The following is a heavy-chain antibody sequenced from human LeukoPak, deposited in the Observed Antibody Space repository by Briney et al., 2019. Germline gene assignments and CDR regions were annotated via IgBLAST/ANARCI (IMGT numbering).Heavy chain of an antibody. J-gene: IGHJ5*01. D-gene: IGHD4-11*01. V-gene: IGHV3-33*06. CDR3: AKDAQRGFDYSNSLES. Sequence: AARSLRLSCAAAGFTFIHYAFHWVRQAPGKVLGWVAVRWSDGTNQYYADSVKGRFTISRDDSQQTVHLEMNSLRIKDTAMYYCAKDAQRGFDYSNSLESCGPGTLVTVSS. CDR2: RWSDGTNQ. CDR1: GFTFIHYA.